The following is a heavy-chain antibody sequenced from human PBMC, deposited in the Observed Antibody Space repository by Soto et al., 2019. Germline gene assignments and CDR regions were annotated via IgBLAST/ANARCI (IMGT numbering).Heavy chain of an antibody. V-gene: IGHV3-23*01. Sequence: GGSLILSCAASGFTFSSYAMSWVRQAPGKGLEWVSAISGSGGSTYYADSVKGRFTISRDNSKNTLYLQMNSLRAEDTAVYYCAKVGDYGDYKNYYYYYYMDVWGKGTTVTVSS. CDR2: ISGSGGST. CDR3: AKVGDYGDYKNYYYYYYMDV. D-gene: IGHD4-17*01. CDR1: GFTFSSYA. J-gene: IGHJ6*03.